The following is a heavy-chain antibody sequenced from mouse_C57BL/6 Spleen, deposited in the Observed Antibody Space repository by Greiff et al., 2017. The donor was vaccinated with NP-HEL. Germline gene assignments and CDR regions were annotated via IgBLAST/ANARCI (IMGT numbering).Heavy chain of an antibody. CDR1: GYTFTSYW. V-gene: IGHV1-50*01. CDR3: AGYDGYYRFAY. Sequence: QVQLKQPGAELVKPGASVKLSCKASGYTFTSYWMQWVKQRPGQGLEWIGEIDPSDSYTNYNQKFKGKATLTVDPSSSTAYMQLSSMTSEDSAVDYCAGYDGYYRFAYWGQGTLVTVSA. CDR2: IDPSDSYT. J-gene: IGHJ3*01. D-gene: IGHD2-3*01.